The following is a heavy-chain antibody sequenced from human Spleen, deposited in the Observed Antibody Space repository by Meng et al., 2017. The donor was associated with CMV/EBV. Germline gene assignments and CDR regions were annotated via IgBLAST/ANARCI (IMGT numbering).Heavy chain of an antibody. V-gene: IGHV1-18*01. D-gene: IGHD3-9*01. CDR3: ARGGLNDYDGLTGFYRVTALDY. CDR2: ISAYRGYT. Sequence: SGFGWVRQAPRQGLGWMRWISAYRGYTIYAQKFQGRITKNTDTSTTTAYMELRSMRSDDTAIYYCARGGLNDYDGLTGFYRVTALDYWGQGTLVTASS. CDR1: SG. J-gene: IGHJ4*02.